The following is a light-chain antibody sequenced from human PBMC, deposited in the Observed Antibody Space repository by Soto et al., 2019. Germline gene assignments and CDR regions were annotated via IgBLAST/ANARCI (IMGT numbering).Light chain of an antibody. J-gene: IGKJ4*01. Sequence: EIGLTQSPGTLSVSPGERATLSCRASQSVGSNFLAWYQQKPGQAPRLLVHGASSRATGIPDRFSGSGSETDFTLTISRLEPEDFAVYYCQQYASSPLTFGGGTKVETK. CDR2: GAS. V-gene: IGKV3-20*01. CDR1: QSVGSNF. CDR3: QQYASSPLT.